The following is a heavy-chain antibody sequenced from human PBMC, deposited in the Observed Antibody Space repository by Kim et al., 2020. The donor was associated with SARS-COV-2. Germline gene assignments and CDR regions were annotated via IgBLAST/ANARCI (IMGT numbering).Heavy chain of an antibody. CDR1: GDSIDSGRYY. J-gene: IGHJ4*01. D-gene: IGHD3-16*02. CDR2: LFYSGST. V-gene: IGHV4-39*01. CDR3: ARRGIGYPTRFLDY. Sequence: SETLSLTCSISGDSIDSGRYYWGWIRQPPGKGLEWLGSLFYSGSTNYSPSLKSRVTISLGTSKKQFFLRLTSVTAADTGFYFCARRGIGYPTRFLDYWG.